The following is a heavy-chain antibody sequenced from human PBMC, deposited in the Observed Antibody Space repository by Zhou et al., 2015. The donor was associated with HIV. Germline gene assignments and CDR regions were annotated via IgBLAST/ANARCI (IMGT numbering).Heavy chain of an antibody. CDR3: AKHISGSYERGNWFDP. CDR1: EYTLSSYH. V-gene: IGHV1-18*04. Sequence: QVQVVHSGAEVKTPGASVKVSCRAPEYTLSSYHIHWVRQAPGQGLEWMGWISAYNGNTNYAQKLQGRVTMTTDTSTSTAYMELRSLRSDDTAVYYCAKHISGSYERGNWFDPWGQGTLVTVSS. CDR2: ISAYNGNT. D-gene: IGHD1-26*01. J-gene: IGHJ5*02.